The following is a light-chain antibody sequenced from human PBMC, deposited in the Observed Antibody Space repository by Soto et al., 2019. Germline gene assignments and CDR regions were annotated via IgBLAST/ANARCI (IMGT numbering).Light chain of an antibody. V-gene: IGLV1-47*01. CDR3: AAWDDSLSGHVV. Sequence: QSAVTQPPSASGTPGQRVTISCSGSSSNVGNYFVYWYQQLPGTAPRLLIYRDSQRPSGVPDRFSGSKSGTSASLAISGLRSEDEADYYCAAWDDSLSGHVVFGGGTKLTVL. CDR1: SSNVGNYF. CDR2: RDS. J-gene: IGLJ2*01.